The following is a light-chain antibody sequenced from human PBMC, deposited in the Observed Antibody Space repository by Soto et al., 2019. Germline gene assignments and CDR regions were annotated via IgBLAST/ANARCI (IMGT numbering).Light chain of an antibody. CDR2: GNN. J-gene: IGLJ1*01. V-gene: IGLV1-40*01. CDR3: QSYDSSLSVFYV. Sequence: QPVLTQPPSVSGAPGQRVTISCTGSSSNIGAGYDVHWYQQLPGTAPKVLIYGNNNRPSGVPDRFSGSKSGTSASLAITGLQAEDEADHYCQSYDSSLSVFYVFGTGTKLTVL. CDR1: SSNIGAGYD.